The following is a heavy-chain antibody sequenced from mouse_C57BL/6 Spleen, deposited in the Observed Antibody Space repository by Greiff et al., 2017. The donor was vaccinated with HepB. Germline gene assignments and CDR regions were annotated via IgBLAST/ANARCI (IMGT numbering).Heavy chain of an antibody. CDR3: ARSGDGSSFDY. D-gene: IGHD1-1*01. Sequence: QVQLKQPGAELVRPGSSVKLSCKASGYTFTSYWMDWVKQRPGQGLEWIGNIYPSDSETHYNQKFKDKATLTVDKSSSTAYMQLSSLTSEDSAVYYCARSGDGSSFDYWGQGTTLTVSS. CDR2: IYPSDSET. V-gene: IGHV1-61*01. J-gene: IGHJ2*01. CDR1: GYTFTSYW.